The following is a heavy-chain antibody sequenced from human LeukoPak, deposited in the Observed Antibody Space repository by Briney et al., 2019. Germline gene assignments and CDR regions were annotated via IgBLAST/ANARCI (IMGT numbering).Heavy chain of an antibody. Sequence: GESLKISFKGSGYSFTSYWIGWMRPMPGKGLGWMGIIYPGDSDTRYSPSFQGQVTISADKSISTAYLQWSSLKASDTAMYYCARLSPYCSSTSCYFDYWGQGTLVTVSS. CDR1: GYSFTSYW. J-gene: IGHJ4*02. CDR2: IYPGDSDT. D-gene: IGHD2-2*01. V-gene: IGHV5-51*01. CDR3: ARLSPYCSSTSCYFDY.